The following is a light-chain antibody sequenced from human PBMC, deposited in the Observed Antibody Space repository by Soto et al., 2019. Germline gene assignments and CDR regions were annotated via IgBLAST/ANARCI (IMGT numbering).Light chain of an antibody. CDR2: EVN. J-gene: IGLJ1*01. V-gene: IGLV2-23*02. Sequence: QSVLTQPASVSGSPGQSITISCTGTSSNVGSYKLVSWYQQHPGKVPKLMIFEVNKRPSGVSNRFSDSKSGNTASLTISGLKVEDEADYYCCSSGGSPTYVFGTGTKVTVL. CDR1: SSNVGSYKL. CDR3: CSSGGSPTYV.